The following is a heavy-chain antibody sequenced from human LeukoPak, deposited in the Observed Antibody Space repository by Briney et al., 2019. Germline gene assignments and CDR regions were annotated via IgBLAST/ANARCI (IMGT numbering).Heavy chain of an antibody. J-gene: IGHJ6*01. CDR2: ISGSGDNT. CDR3: AKMKGHPLPKYYMDV. Sequence: PGGSLRLSCAASGFTFSGFAMSWVRLTPGKGLELVSGISGSGDNTLYPDSVKGRFTISKDNSKNTPYLAMNSMRAEDKAIYYCAKMKGHPLPKYYMDVWGQGTTVTVSS. CDR1: GFTFSGFA. V-gene: IGHV3-23*01. D-gene: IGHD1-26*01.